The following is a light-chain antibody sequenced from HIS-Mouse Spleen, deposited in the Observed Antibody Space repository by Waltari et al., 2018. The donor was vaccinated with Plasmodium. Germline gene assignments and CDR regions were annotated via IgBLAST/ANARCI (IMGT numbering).Light chain of an antibody. V-gene: IGKV1-39*01. Sequence: DIQMPQSLSSLSASVGHRVTITCRASQSISSYLNWYQQKPGKAPKLLIYAASSLQSGVPSRFSGSGAGTDFTLSISSLQPEDFATYYCQQSSNTWTYSKGKKGE. J-gene: IGKJ1*01. CDR2: AAS. CDR3: QQSSNTWT. CDR1: QSISSY.